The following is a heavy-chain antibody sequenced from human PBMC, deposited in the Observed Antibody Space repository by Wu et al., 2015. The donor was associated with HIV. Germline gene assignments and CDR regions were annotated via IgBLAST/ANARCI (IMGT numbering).Heavy chain of an antibody. CDR3: ARAASFFYDKHGYYRNWYFDV. CDR1: GYTFSAYD. V-gene: IGHV1-8*01. J-gene: IGHJ2*01. D-gene: IGHD3-22*01. Sequence: QVQLVQSETEMKKPGASLKVSCKASGYTFSAYDINWVRQAPGQGLEWVGWMNPNSGNTGYPQKFQGRVTMTRDTSISTAYMELSSLKSEDTAVYYCARAASFFYDKHGYYRNWYFDVWGRGTLVAASS. CDR2: MNPNSGNT.